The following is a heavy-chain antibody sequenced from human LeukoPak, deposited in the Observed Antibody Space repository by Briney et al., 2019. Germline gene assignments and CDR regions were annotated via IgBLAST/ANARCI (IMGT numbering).Heavy chain of an antibody. CDR2: ISAYNGNT. Sequence: GASVKVSCKASGYTFTSYGISWVRQAPGQGLEWMGWISAYNGNTNYAQKLQGRVTMTTDTSTSTAYMELRSLRSDDTAVYYCAIDLPTRTERQLVRSYYYYGMDVWGQGTTVTVSS. V-gene: IGHV1-18*01. D-gene: IGHD6-13*01. CDR1: GYTFTSYG. CDR3: AIDLPTRTERQLVRSYYYYGMDV. J-gene: IGHJ6*02.